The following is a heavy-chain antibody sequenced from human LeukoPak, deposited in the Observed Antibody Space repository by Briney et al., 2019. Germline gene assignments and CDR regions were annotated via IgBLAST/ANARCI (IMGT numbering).Heavy chain of an antibody. Sequence: ASVKVSCKASGYTFIDYPIHWLRQAPGQGFEWMGWISAGNIKYSQNFQDRINITRDTSASTVNMELSSLTSADTAVYYCARVAYVMDVWGQGTTVVVSS. J-gene: IGHJ6*02. CDR3: ARVAYVMDV. D-gene: IGHD2-8*01. CDR2: ISAGNI. CDR1: GYTFIDYP. V-gene: IGHV1-3*01.